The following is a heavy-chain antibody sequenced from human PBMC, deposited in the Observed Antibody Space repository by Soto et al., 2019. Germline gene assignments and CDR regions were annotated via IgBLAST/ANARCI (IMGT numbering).Heavy chain of an antibody. Sequence: PGGSLRLSCTASGFTFGDYAMSWFRQAPGKGLEWVGFIRSKTYAETTEYAASVKGRVTISRDDSKSIGYLQMNSLKTEDTAVYYCTRDRSTVATLNFDYWGQGTLVTVSS. J-gene: IGHJ4*02. CDR3: TRDRSTVATLNFDY. CDR2: IRSKTYAETT. D-gene: IGHD5-12*01. CDR1: GFTFGDYA. V-gene: IGHV3-49*03.